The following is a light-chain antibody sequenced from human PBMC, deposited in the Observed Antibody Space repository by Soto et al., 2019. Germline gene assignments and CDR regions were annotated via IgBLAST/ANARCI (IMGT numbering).Light chain of an antibody. CDR3: QSYDSSSHVV. V-gene: IGLV1-40*01. Sequence: QSVLTQPPSVSGAPGQRVTISCTGSSSNIGAGYDVHWYQQLPGTAPKLLIYGNSNRPSGVPDRFSGSKSGTSASLAITGRQAEDEADYYCQSYDSSSHVVFGGGTKRTVL. J-gene: IGLJ2*01. CDR1: SSNIGAGYD. CDR2: GNS.